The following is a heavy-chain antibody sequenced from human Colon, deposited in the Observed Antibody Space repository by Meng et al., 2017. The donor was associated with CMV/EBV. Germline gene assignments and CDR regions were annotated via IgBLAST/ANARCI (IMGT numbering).Heavy chain of an antibody. CDR3: ARDYSIGTPYYFEY. J-gene: IGHJ4*02. V-gene: IGHV3-21*01. Sequence: ASGFTCSSCTRSWVRRAPGKGLEWVASISSDSTYIYYAGSLKGRFTISRDNAHNSLFLQMDSLRAEDTAIYYCARDYSIGTPYYFEYWGQGTLVTVSS. D-gene: IGHD3-22*01. CDR1: GFTCSSCT. CDR2: ISSDSTYI.